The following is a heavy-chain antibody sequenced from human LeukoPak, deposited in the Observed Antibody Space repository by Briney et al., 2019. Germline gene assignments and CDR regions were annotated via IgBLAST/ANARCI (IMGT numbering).Heavy chain of an antibody. CDR2: ITGDGTRT. D-gene: IGHD1-14*01. J-gene: IGHJ4*02. CDR1: GFTFSSCA. CDR3: ASRPRADMGPLDY. V-gene: IGHV3-23*01. Sequence: LGVSLRLSCAASGFTFSSCAMTWVRQAPGKGLEWVASITGDGTRTYYTDSVKGRFTISRDNSKNTLYLQMNSLRADETAIYYCASRPRADMGPLDYWGQGTLVTVST.